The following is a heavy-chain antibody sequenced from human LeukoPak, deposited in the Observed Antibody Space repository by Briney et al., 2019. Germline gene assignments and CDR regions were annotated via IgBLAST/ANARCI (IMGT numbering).Heavy chain of an antibody. CDR1: GYSISSGYY. CDR2: IYHSGST. D-gene: IGHD3-9*01. Sequence: PSETLSLTCAVSGYSISSGYYWGWIRQPPGKGLEWIGSIYHSGSTYYNPSLKSRVTISVDTSKNQFSLKLSTVTAADTAVYYCASAYYDILTGYFDYWGQGTLLTVSS. J-gene: IGHJ4*02. CDR3: ASAYYDILTGYFDY. V-gene: IGHV4-38-2*01.